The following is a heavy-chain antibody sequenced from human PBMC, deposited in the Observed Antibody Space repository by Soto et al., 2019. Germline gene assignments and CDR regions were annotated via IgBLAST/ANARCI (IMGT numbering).Heavy chain of an antibody. CDR3: ARDLYSSGWYGSRGPSFDY. D-gene: IGHD6-19*01. CDR1: GYTFTSYG. J-gene: IGHJ4*02. Sequence: QVQLVQSGAEVKKPGASVKVSCKASGYTFTSYGISWVRQAPGQGLEWMGWISAYNGNTNYAQKLQGRVTMTTDTSTSTAYMELRSLRSDDTAVYYCARDLYSSGWYGSRGPSFDYWGQGTLVTVSS. CDR2: ISAYNGNT. V-gene: IGHV1-18*01.